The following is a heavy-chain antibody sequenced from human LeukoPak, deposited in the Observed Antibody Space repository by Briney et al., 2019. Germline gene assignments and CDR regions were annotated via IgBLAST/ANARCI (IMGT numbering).Heavy chain of an antibody. CDR3: ARRNFDWLSFDY. D-gene: IGHD3-9*01. J-gene: IGHJ4*02. CDR2: ISAYNGNT. V-gene: IGHV1-18*01. CDR1: GYTFTSYG. Sequence: ASVKVSCKASGYTFTSYGISWVRQAPGQGLEWMGWISAYNGNTNYAQKLQGRVTMTTDTSTSTAYMELKSLRSDGTAVYYCARRNFDWLSFDYWGQGTLVTVSS.